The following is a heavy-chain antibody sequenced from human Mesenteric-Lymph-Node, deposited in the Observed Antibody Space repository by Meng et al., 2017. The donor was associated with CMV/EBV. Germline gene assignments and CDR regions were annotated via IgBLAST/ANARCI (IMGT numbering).Heavy chain of an antibody. Sequence: GESLKISCAASGFTFSSHWMHWVRQAPGKGLVWVSRVNNDGSSTTYADSVKGRFTISRDSAKNTLYLQMNSLRAEDTAVYYCARDRYPSLEFDYWGQGTLVTVSS. D-gene: IGHD3-16*02. CDR1: GFTFSSHW. J-gene: IGHJ4*02. CDR3: ARDRYPSLEFDY. CDR2: VNNDGSST. V-gene: IGHV3-74*03.